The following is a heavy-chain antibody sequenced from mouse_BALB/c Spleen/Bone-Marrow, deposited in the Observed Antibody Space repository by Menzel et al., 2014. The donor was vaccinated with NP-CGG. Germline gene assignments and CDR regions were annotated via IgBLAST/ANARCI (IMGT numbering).Heavy chain of an antibody. Sequence: VKLMESGAELMKPGASVKISCKATGYTFSSHWLEWVKQRPGHGLEWIGEILPGSASNNYNEKFKGKATFAADTSSNTAYMQLSSLTSEDSAVYYCARGGYYGPRFAFWGQGTLVTVSA. V-gene: IGHV1-9*01. J-gene: IGHJ3*01. CDR2: ILPGSASN. CDR3: ARGGYYGPRFAF. D-gene: IGHD1-2*01. CDR1: GYTFSSHW.